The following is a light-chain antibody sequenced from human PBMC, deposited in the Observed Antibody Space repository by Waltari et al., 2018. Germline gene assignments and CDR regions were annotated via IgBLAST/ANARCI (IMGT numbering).Light chain of an antibody. CDR1: SSNIGRNY. CDR3: AAWDDSLSGPV. V-gene: IGLV1-47*01. CDR2: RNN. J-gene: IGLJ2*01. Sequence: QSVLTQPPSASGTPGQRVTISCAGSSSNIGRNYVYWYQQLPGTAPKLLISRNNQRPSGVPDRFSGSKSGTSVSLAISGLRSEDEADDYCAAWDDSLSGPVFGGGTKLTVL.